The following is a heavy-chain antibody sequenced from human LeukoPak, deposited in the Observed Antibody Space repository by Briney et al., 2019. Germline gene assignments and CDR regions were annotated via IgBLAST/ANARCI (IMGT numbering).Heavy chain of an antibody. V-gene: IGHV1-46*01. CDR3: ARDNSIGDRGWWFDP. D-gene: IGHD4-23*01. Sequence: ASVKVSCKASGYTFTNHYMHWVRQAPGQGLEWMGLINPSGGSTLYAEKFQGRIIMTRDMSTATDYMELSSLRSEDTAVYYCARDNSIGDRGWWFDPWGQGTLFTVSS. CDR2: INPSGGST. J-gene: IGHJ5*02. CDR1: GYTFTNHY.